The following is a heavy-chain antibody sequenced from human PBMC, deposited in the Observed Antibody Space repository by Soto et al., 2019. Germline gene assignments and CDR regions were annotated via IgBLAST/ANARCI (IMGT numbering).Heavy chain of an antibody. CDR1: GGHFSGYQ. D-gene: IGHD3-10*01. CDR3: ARGLILWFGELSRRGGYYYYMDG. CDR2: IKDSGNI. J-gene: IGHJ6*03. V-gene: IGHV4-34*01. Sequence: QVQLQQCGAGLLKPSETLSLTCAVDGGHFSGYQWTWIRQTPGKGLDWIGEIKDSGNITYNTSLKGRVTILLDTPKKQISLRLSSVTAAGSAVYYCARGLILWFGELSRRGGYYYYMDGWGTGTRVNVSS.